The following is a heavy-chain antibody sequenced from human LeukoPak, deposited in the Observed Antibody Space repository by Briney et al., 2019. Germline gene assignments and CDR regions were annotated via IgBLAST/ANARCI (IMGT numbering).Heavy chain of an antibody. CDR3: ASQYYYDSSGIKTLGVY. J-gene: IGHJ4*02. D-gene: IGHD3-22*01. Sequence: ASVKVSCKASGYTFTSYAMHWVRQAPGQRLEWMGWINAGNGNTNYAQKLQGRVTMTTDTSTSTAYMELRSLRSDDTAVYYCASQYYYDSSGIKTLGVYWGQGTLVTVSS. CDR1: GYTFTSYA. V-gene: IGHV1-3*01. CDR2: INAGNGNT.